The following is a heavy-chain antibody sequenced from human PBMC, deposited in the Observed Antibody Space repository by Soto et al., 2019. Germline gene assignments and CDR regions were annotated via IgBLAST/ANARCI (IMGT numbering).Heavy chain of an antibody. CDR1: GFTFTSSA. CDR3: AADYYGSGSYGTHPYYYYYGMDV. Sequence: SVTVSCQASGFTFTSSAVQLVRQARGQRLEWIGWIVVGSGNTNYAQKFQERVTITRDMSTSTAYMELSSLRSEDTAVYYCAADYYGSGSYGTHPYYYYYGMDVWGQGTTVTVSS. D-gene: IGHD3-10*01. CDR2: IVVGSGNT. V-gene: IGHV1-58*01. J-gene: IGHJ6*02.